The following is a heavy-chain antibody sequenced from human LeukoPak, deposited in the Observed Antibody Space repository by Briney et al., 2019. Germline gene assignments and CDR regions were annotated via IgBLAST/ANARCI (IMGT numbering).Heavy chain of an antibody. V-gene: IGHV4-30-2*01. J-gene: IGHJ5*02. CDR3: ASTVVPAAIGWFDP. CDR2: IYHSGST. D-gene: IGHD2-2*01. Sequence: PSETLSLTCTVSGGSISSGGYYWSWIRQPPGKGLEWIGYIYHSGSTYYNPSLKSRVTISVDRSKNQFSLKLSSVTAADTAVYYCASTVVPAAIGWFDPWGQGTLVTVSS. CDR1: GGSISSGGYY.